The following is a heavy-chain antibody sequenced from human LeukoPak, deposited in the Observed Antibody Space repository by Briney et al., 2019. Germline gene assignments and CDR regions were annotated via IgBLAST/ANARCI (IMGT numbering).Heavy chain of an antibody. CDR1: GFTFYNYV. Sequence: GGSLRLSCAASGFTFYNYVMAWFRQAPGKGLEWVSSISGSHVSTYYTDSVKGRFTISRDNSRNTLYLQMNSLRAEDTAVYYCTKDPNGDYVGAFDPWGQGTLVTVSS. D-gene: IGHD4-17*01. V-gene: IGHV3-23*01. CDR3: TKDPNGDYVGAFDP. CDR2: ISGSHVST. J-gene: IGHJ5*02.